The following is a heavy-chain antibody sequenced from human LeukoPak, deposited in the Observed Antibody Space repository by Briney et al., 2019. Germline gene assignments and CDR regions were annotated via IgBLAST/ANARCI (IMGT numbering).Heavy chain of an antibody. CDR2: IYWDDDK. D-gene: IGHD6-13*01. CDR1: GFSLTTRGVG. Sequence: SGHTLVNPTQTLTLTCTFSGFSLTTRGVGVGWIRQPPGKALEWLALIYWDDDKRYSPSLKSRLTITKDTSKNQVVLTMTNMDPVDTATYYCAHRTDLYSSSWYWGYWGQGTLVTVSS. V-gene: IGHV2-5*02. J-gene: IGHJ4*02. CDR3: AHRTDLYSSSWYWGY.